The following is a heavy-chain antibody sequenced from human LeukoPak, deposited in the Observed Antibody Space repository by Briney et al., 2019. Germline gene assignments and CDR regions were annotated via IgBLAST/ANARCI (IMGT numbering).Heavy chain of an antibody. Sequence: SGGSLRLSCAVSGFTVSHSYINWVRQAPGKGLEWVSVIHGGDTTHYADSVKGRFIISSDNSKNTVYLQMNDLRAEDTAVYYCARDPDWGCILHSWGQGILVTASS. CDR2: IHGGDTT. CDR1: GFTVSHSY. V-gene: IGHV3-66*01. D-gene: IGHD7-27*01. J-gene: IGHJ4*02. CDR3: ARDPDWGCILHS.